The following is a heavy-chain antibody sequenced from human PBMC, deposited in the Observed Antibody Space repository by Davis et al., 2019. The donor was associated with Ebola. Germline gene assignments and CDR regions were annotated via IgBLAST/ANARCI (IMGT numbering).Heavy chain of an antibody. CDR3: ARGVNTYCGGDCYPRYFDY. V-gene: IGHV1-3*01. CDR1: GYTFTSYA. D-gene: IGHD2-21*02. CDR2: INAGNGNT. J-gene: IGHJ4*02. Sequence: ASVKVSCKASGYTFTSYAMHWVRQAPGQRLEWMGWINAGNGNTKYSQKFQGRVTITRDTSASTAYMELSSMRSEDTAVYYCARGVNTYCGGDCYPRYFDYWGQGTLVTVSS.